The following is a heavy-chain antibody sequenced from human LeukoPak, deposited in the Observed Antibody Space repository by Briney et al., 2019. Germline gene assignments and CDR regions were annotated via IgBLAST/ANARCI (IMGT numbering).Heavy chain of an antibody. CDR3: ARSSGDSSGYYGPWPNDY. CDR1: GYTFTSYY. CDR2: INPSGGST. Sequence: ASVKVSCKASGYTFTSYYMHWVRQAPGQGLEWMGIINPSGGSTSYAQKFQGRVTMTRDMSTSTVYMELSSLRSEDTAVYYCARSSGDSSGYYGPWPNDYWGQGTLVTVSS. J-gene: IGHJ4*02. V-gene: IGHV1-46*01. D-gene: IGHD3-22*01.